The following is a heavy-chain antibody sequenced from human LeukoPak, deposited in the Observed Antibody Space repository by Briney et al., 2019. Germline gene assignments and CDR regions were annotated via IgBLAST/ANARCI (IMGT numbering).Heavy chain of an antibody. D-gene: IGHD2-8*01. CDR2: ISYDGSNK. Sequence: GGSLRLSCAASGFTFKRTGMHWVRQAPGKGLEWVAVISYDGSNKYYADSVRGRFTISRDNSKNSLYLQMNSLRIENTAFYYCAKDIIGYAPLWGQGTLVTVSS. J-gene: IGHJ4*02. CDR3: AKDIIGYAPL. V-gene: IGHV3-30*18. CDR1: GFTFKRTG.